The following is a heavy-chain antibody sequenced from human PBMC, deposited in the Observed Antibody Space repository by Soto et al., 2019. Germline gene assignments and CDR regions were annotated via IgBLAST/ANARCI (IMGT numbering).Heavy chain of an antibody. CDR3: ARSDTGEFNWFDP. CDR1: GGTFSSYA. J-gene: IGHJ5*02. CDR2: IIPIFGTA. D-gene: IGHD3-10*01. Sequence: SVKVSCKASGGTFSSYAISWVRQAPGQGLEWMGGIIPIFGTANYAQTFQGRVTITADESTSTAYMELSSLRSEDTAVYYCARSDTGEFNWFDPWRHRTLVTVSS. V-gene: IGHV1-69*13.